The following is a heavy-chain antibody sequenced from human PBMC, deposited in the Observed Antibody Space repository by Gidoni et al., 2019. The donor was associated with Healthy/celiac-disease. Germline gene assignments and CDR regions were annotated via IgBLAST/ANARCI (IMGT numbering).Heavy chain of an antibody. CDR1: GGTFSSST. Sequence: QVQLVPSGAEVKKPGSSVKVSCKPSGGTFSSSTISWVRQAPGQGLEWMGRIIPILGIANYAQKFQGRVTITADKSTSTAYMELSSLRSEDTAVYYCAREAVTTVTRGWFDPWGQGTLVTVSS. CDR3: AREAVTTVTRGWFDP. V-gene: IGHV1-69*08. J-gene: IGHJ5*02. CDR2: IIPILGIA. D-gene: IGHD4-4*01.